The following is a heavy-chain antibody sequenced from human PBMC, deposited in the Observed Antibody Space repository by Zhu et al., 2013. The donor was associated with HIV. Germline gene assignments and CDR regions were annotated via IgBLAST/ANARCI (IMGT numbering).Heavy chain of an antibody. J-gene: IGHJ2*01. D-gene: IGHD2-2*01. CDR2: INPNRGNT. CDR1: GYTFTSYD. CDR3: ARSSISGIWYFDL. Sequence: QVQLVQSGADVKKPGAAVKVSCKASGYTFTSYDINWVRQATGQGLEWMGWINPNRGNTGYAQKFQGRVTMTRDTSISTAYMELSSLTSEDTAVYFXARSSISGIWYFDLWGLAPWSLSPQ. V-gene: IGHV1-8*01.